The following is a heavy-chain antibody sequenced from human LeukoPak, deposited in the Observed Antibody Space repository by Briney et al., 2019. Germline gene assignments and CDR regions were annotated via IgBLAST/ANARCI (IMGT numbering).Heavy chain of an antibody. CDR2: ISYDGSNK. D-gene: IGHD6-19*01. CDR3: AKGVAVAGNC. CDR1: GFTFSSYG. V-gene: IGHV3-30*18. J-gene: IGHJ4*02. Sequence: GRSLRLSCAASGFTFSSYGMHWVRQAPGKGLEWVAVISYDGSNKYYADSVKGRFTISRDNSKNTLYLQMNSLRAEDTAVYYCAKGVAVAGNCWGQGTLVTVSS.